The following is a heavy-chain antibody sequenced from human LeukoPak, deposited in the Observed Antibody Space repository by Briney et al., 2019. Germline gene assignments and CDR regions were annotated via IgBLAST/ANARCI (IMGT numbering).Heavy chain of an antibody. V-gene: IGHV4-59*01. Sequence: PSETLSLTCTVSGGSISSYYWSWIRQPPGKGLEWIGYIFYSGSTNYSPSLKSRVTTSVDTSKNQFSLKLSSVTAADTAVYYCARGPCSGGSCYSGWFDPWGQGTLVTVSS. D-gene: IGHD2-15*01. CDR2: IFYSGST. J-gene: IGHJ5*02. CDR3: ARGPCSGGSCYSGWFDP. CDR1: GGSISSYY.